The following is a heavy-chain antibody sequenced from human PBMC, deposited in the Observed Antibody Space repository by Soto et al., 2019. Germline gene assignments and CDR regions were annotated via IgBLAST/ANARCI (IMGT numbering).Heavy chain of an antibody. J-gene: IGHJ6*02. CDR3: ARAFPDSVDYYYYGMDV. CDR1: GYTFTSYG. Sequence: ASVKVSCKASGYTFTSYGISWVRQAPGQGLEWMGWISAYNGNTNYAQKLQGRVTMTTDTSTSKAYMELRSLRSDDTAVYYCARAFPDSVDYYYYGMDVWGQGTTVTVSS. D-gene: IGHD2-15*01. V-gene: IGHV1-18*01. CDR2: ISAYNGNT.